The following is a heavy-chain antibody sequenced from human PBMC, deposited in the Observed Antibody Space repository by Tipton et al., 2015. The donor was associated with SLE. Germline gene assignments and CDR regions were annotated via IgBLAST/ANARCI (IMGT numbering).Heavy chain of an antibody. CDR2: IYHSGST. V-gene: IGHV4-38-2*02. D-gene: IGHD6-19*01. CDR3: ARELGGSGWYEDAFDI. J-gene: IGHJ3*02. CDR1: GYSISSGYY. Sequence: TLSLTCAVSGYSISSGYYWGWIRQPPGKGLEWTGSIYHSGSTYYNPSLKSRVTISVDTSKNQFSLKLSSVTAADTAVYYCARELGGSGWYEDAFDIWGQGTMVTVSS.